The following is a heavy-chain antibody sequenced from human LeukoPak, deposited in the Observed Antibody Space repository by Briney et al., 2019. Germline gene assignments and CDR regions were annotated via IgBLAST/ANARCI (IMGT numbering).Heavy chain of an antibody. CDR3: ARDLSSDYYDSSGIVDY. CDR1: GYTFTSYA. J-gene: IGHJ4*02. Sequence: ASVKVSCKASGYTFTSYAMNWVRQAPGQGLEWMVWINTNTGNPTYAQGFTGRFVFSLDTSVSTAYLQISSLKAEDTAVYYCARDLSSDYYDSSGIVDYWGQGTLVTVSS. D-gene: IGHD3-22*01. V-gene: IGHV7-4-1*02. CDR2: INTNTGNP.